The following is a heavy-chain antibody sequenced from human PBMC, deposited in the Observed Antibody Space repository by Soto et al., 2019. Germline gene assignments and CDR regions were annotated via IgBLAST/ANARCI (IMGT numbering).Heavy chain of an antibody. V-gene: IGHV1-3*01. Sequence: QVQLVQSGADVSKPGASVRISCKASGYTFTNYAVNWMRQAPGQSLEWMGWINAGNGHTKYSQNYQGRITLTRDASATTVYMELSSLSSEDTALYFSARGFWERSSGWYYFDSWGQGTLVTVSS. J-gene: IGHJ4*02. CDR3: ARGFWERSSGWYYFDS. CDR2: INAGNGHT. CDR1: GYTFTNYA. D-gene: IGHD6-19*01.